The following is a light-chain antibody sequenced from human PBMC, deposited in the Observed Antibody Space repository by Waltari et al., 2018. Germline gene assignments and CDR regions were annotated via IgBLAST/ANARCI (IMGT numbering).Light chain of an antibody. CDR3: YSAADNNRLV. Sequence: SYELTQPSSVSVSPGQTASITCSGHVVAKKYARWFQQMPGQAPVLVIYKDTERPSGIPERFSGSTSGTTVTLTSSGAQVEDEADYYCYSAADNNRLVFGGGTKLTVL. V-gene: IGLV3-27*01. CDR1: VVAKKY. J-gene: IGLJ2*01. CDR2: KDT.